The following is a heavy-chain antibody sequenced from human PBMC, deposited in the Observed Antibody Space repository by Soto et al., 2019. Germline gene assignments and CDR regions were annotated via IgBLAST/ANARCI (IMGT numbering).Heavy chain of an antibody. CDR1: GYSFTSYW. V-gene: IGHV5-10-1*01. CDR2: IDHSDSYT. CDR3: ALLLVGAPYYFDY. Sequence: GESLKISCKGFGYSFTSYWISWVRQMPGKGLEWMGRIDHSDSYTNYSPSFQGHVTISADKSIITAYLEWGSLKALDTAMYYSALLLVGAPYYFDYWGQGTLVTVSS. D-gene: IGHD1-26*01. J-gene: IGHJ4*02.